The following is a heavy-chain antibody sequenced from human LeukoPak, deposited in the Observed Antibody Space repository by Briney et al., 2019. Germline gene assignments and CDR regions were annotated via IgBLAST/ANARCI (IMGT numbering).Heavy chain of an antibody. V-gene: IGHV4-59*01. D-gene: IGHD3-10*01. CDR3: ARPSRSISTAGAFDI. CDR2: IYYTGRT. J-gene: IGHJ3*02. Sequence: PSEPLSLTCTVSGGPISNYLGSWIRQPPGKALEWIGYIYYTGRTNYNPSLKSRVTISVGTSKKQYSLKLSSVTAADTAVYYCARPSRSISTAGAFDIWGQGTMVTVSS. CDR1: GGPISNYL.